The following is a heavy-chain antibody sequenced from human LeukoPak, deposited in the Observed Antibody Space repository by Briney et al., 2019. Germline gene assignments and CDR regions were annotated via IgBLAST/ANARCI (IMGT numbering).Heavy chain of an antibody. V-gene: IGHV3-23*01. J-gene: IGHJ4*02. CDR1: GFTFSSYA. CDR2: ISGSGGST. Sequence: GGSLRLSCAASGFTFSSYAMSWVRQAPGKGLEWVSAISGSGGSTYYADSVKGRFTISRDNSKNTLYLQMNSLRAEDTAVYYCAKAVITFGGVIQAYDYWGQGTLVTVSS. D-gene: IGHD3-16*02. CDR3: AKAVITFGGVIQAYDY.